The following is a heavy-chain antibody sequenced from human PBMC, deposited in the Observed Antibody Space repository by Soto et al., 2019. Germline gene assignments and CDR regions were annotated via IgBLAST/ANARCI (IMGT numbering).Heavy chain of an antibody. CDR3: VRDRGILVGGGNSDWAFDI. D-gene: IGHD2-15*01. Sequence: QVQLVQSGAEVKKPGSSVKVSCKTSGGTFSTFTINWVRQAPGQGLEWMGRILPILEIANYAQKFRGRVTIPADNATRTAYMQLSSLRSDDTAVYYCVRDRGILVGGGNSDWAFDIWGLGTMVTVSS. CDR1: GGTFSTFT. CDR2: ILPILEIA. V-gene: IGHV1-69*08. J-gene: IGHJ3*02.